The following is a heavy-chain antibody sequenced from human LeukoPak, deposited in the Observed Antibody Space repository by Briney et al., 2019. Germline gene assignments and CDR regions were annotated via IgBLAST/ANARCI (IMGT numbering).Heavy chain of an antibody. CDR3: ARVRWLAPYFDY. CDR2: INHSGST. J-gene: IGHJ4*02. V-gene: IGHV4-34*01. Sequence: MPSETLSLTCAVYGGSFSGYYWSWIRQPPGKGLEWIGEINHSGSTNYNPSLKSRVTISVDTSKNQFSLKLSSVTAADTAVYYCARVRWLAPYFDYWGQGTLVTVSS. D-gene: IGHD6-19*01. CDR1: GGSFSGYY.